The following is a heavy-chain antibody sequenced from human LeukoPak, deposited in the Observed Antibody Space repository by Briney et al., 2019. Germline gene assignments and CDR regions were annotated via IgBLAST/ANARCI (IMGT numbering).Heavy chain of an antibody. Sequence: SETLSLTCTLSGDSVNSNTYYWTWIRQPPGKVLEWIGHMYYSGHVDYNPSLKIRLPMSLDTSKNQFSLKLDSVSAADTGVYYCARMVRFGAVTGYYYGMDVWGRGTTVIVSS. CDR3: ARMVRFGAVTGYYYGMDV. CDR1: GDSVNSNTYY. J-gene: IGHJ6*04. CDR2: MYYSGHV. D-gene: IGHD3-10*01. V-gene: IGHV4-61*01.